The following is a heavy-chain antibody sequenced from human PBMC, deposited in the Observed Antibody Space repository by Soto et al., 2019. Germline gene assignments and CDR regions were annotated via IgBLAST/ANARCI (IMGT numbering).Heavy chain of an antibody. CDR3: ARVKNGGDSGTDQAHYFDY. CDR2: INQSGST. CDR1: GGSLSGYY. V-gene: IGHV4-34*01. D-gene: IGHD2-21*02. J-gene: IGHJ4*02. Sequence: PSETLSLTCAVYGGSLSGYYWSWLRQPPEKGLEWIGEINQSGSTTYNPALKSRVTISIDTSRNQFSLKVNSVTVADTAFYYCARVKNGGDSGTDQAHYFDYWGQGTLVTVSS.